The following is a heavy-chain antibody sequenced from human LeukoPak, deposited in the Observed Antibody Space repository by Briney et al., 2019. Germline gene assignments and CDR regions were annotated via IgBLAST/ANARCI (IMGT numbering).Heavy chain of an antibody. CDR3: ARQPYPYYMDV. V-gene: IGHV3-64*01. CDR2: ISSNGGST. Sequence: TGGSLRLSCAASGFTFSSYAMHWVRQAPGKGLEYVSAISSNGGSTYYANSVKGRFTISRDNSENTLYLQMGSLRAEDMAVYYCARQPYPYYMDVWGKGTAVTVSS. J-gene: IGHJ6*03. CDR1: GFTFSSYA.